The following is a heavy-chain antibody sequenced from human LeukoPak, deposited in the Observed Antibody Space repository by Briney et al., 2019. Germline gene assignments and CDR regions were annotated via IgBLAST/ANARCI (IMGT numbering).Heavy chain of an antibody. D-gene: IGHD2-15*01. CDR2: IIPIFGTA. Sequence: SVKVSCKASGGTFSSYAISWVRQAPGQGLEWMGGIIPIFGTANYAQKFQGRVTITADESTSTAYMELSSLRSEDTAVYYCARVRALDIVVVVAAPYYYYGMDVWGQGTTVTVSS. CDR3: ARVRALDIVVVVAAPYYYYGMDV. V-gene: IGHV1-69*13. CDR1: GGTFSSYA. J-gene: IGHJ6*02.